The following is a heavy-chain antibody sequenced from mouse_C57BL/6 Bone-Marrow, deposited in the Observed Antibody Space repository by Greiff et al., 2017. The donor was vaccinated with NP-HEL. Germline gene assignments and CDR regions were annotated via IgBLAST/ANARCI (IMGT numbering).Heavy chain of an antibody. J-gene: IGHJ2*01. CDR2: IYPSSGNT. Sequence: QVQLQQSGAELARPGASVKLSCKASGYTFTSYGISWVKQRTGQGLEWVGEIYPSSGNTYYNEKFKGKATLTADKSSSTAYMELRSLTSEDSAVYFCARPLLLGLGYWGQGTTLTVSS. CDR1: GYTFTSYG. D-gene: IGHD2-10*01. V-gene: IGHV1-81*01. CDR3: ARPLLLGLGY.